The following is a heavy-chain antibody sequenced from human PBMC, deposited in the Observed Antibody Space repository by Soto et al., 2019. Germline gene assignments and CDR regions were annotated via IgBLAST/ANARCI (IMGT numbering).Heavy chain of an antibody. D-gene: IGHD3-3*01. Sequence: GGTLRLSCAASGFTFSDYYMSWIRQAPGKGLEWVSYISSTSLYTNHADSVKGRFTISRDNAKHSLYLQMNSLRAEDTAVYYCAREFWSGSYTSNYGMDVWGQGTTVTVSS. CDR2: ISSTSLYT. CDR3: AREFWSGSYTSNYGMDV. CDR1: GFTFSDYY. V-gene: IGHV3-11*06. J-gene: IGHJ6*02.